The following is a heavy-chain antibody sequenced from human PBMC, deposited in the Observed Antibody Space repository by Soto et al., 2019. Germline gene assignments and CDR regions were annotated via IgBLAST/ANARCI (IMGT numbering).Heavy chain of an antibody. D-gene: IGHD2-15*01. CDR1: GFTFSSYS. Sequence: PGGSLRLSCAASGFTFSSYSMNWVRQAPGKGLEWVSSISSSSSYIYYADSVKGRFTISRDNAKNSLYLQMNSLRAEDTAVYYCARDQTLYCSGGSCYSGPIDYWGQGTLVTVSS. J-gene: IGHJ4*02. CDR3: ARDQTLYCSGGSCYSGPIDY. V-gene: IGHV3-21*01. CDR2: ISSSSSYI.